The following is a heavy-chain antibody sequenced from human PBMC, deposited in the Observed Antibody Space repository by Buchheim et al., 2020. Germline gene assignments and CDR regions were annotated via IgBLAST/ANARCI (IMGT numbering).Heavy chain of an antibody. J-gene: IGHJ4*02. CDR3: TRGDYYFDY. Sequence: QVQLQQSGPGLVKPSQTLSLSCAISGDSVSSVSAAWNWIRQSPSRGLEWLGMTFYRSKWFNDYGVSVKSRVTINPDTSRNQFSLQLNSVTPEDTAFYYCTRGDYYFDYWGQGTL. V-gene: IGHV6-1*01. CDR1: GDSVSSVSAA. D-gene: IGHD2-21*01. CDR2: TFYRSKWFN.